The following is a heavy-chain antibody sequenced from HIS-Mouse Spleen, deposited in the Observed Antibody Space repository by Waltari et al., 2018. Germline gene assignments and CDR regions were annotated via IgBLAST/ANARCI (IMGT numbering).Heavy chain of an antibody. J-gene: IGHJ4*02. CDR3: ARRRGWFDY. V-gene: IGHV4-39*01. D-gene: IGHD6-19*01. CDR1: GGSISSSSYY. Sequence: QLQLQESGPGLVKPSETLSLTCTVSGGSISSSSYYWGWIRQPPGKGLEWIGRIYYSGITSYNPSLKGRVTISVDTSKNQFSLKLSSVTAADTAVYYCARRRGWFDYWGQGTLVTVSS. CDR2: IYYSGIT.